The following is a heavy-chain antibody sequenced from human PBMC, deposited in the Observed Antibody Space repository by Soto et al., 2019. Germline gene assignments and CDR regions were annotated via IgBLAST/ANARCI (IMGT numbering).Heavy chain of an antibody. CDR3: ARAGKDIVVVPAAPGLYYYYMDV. D-gene: IGHD2-2*01. CDR1: GGSFSGYY. CDR2: INHSGST. J-gene: IGHJ6*03. Sequence: QVQLQQWGAGLLKPSETLSLTCAVYGGSFSGYYWSWIRQPPGKGLEGIGEINHSGSTNYNPSLKSRVTISVDTSKNQFSLKLSSVTAADTAVYYCARAGKDIVVVPAAPGLYYYYMDVWGKGTTVTVSS. V-gene: IGHV4-34*01.